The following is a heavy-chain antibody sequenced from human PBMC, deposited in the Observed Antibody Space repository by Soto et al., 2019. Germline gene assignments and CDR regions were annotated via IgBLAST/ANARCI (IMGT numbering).Heavy chain of an antibody. J-gene: IGHJ6*02. Sequence: GASVKVSCKTSGYTFTRNGISWVRQAPGQGLEWMGWISPKSGSIKYAQKFQDRVIMTTDTSTSTAYMELRSLRSDDTAVYYCVKDRDSNSWPSRDVWGPGTTVTVSS. CDR1: GYTFTRNG. CDR3: VKDRDSNSWPSRDV. D-gene: IGHD3-22*01. CDR2: ISPKSGSI. V-gene: IGHV1-18*01.